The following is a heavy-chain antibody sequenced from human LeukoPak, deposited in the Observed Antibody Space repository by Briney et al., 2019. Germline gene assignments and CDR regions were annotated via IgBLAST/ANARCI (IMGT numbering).Heavy chain of an antibody. CDR2: MNPNSGNT. V-gene: IGHV1-8*01. J-gene: IGHJ2*01. CDR1: GYTFTSYD. Sequence: GASVKVSCKASGYTFTSYDINWVRQATGQGLEWMGWMNPNSGNTGYAQKFQGRVTMTRNTSISTAYMELSSLRSEDTAAYYCARDVSGSGYYVKTWYFDLWGRGTLVTVSS. D-gene: IGHD3-3*01. CDR3: ARDVSGSGYYVKTWYFDL.